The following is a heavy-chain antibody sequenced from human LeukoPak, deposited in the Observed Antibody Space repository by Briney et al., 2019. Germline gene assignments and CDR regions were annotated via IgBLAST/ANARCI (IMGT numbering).Heavy chain of an antibody. D-gene: IGHD5-18*01. CDR1: GGSISSYY. CDR3: ARGAPRGYSYGRGGGYFDY. J-gene: IGHJ4*02. Sequence: PSETLSLTCTVSGGSISSYYWSWIRQPPGKGLEWIGYIYYSGSTNYNPSLESRVTISVDTSKNQFSLKLSSVTAADTAVYYCARGAPRGYSYGRGGGYFDYWGQGTLVTVSS. V-gene: IGHV4-59*01. CDR2: IYYSGST.